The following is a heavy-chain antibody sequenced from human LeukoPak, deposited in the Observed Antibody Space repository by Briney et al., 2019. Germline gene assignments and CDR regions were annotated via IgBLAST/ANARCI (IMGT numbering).Heavy chain of an antibody. CDR1: GYTFTNYA. CDR3: ARRGGGGTGWYNWFDP. V-gene: IGHV7-4-1*02. Sequence: ASVKVSCKASGYTFTNYAMNWVRQAPGQGLEWMGWIGTNTGNPMYAQGFTGRFVFSVDTSVSTAYLQISSLKAEDTAVYYCARRGGGGTGWYNWFDPWGQGTLVTVSS. D-gene: IGHD6-19*01. CDR2: IGTNTGNP. J-gene: IGHJ5*02.